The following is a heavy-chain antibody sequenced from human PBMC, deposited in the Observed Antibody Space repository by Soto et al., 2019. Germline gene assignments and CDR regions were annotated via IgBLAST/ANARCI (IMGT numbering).Heavy chain of an antibody. CDR3: PKDTQYHIGTGGFDY. CDR2: ISWNGDRI. Sequence: GGSLRLSCSASGFTFDDSAMHWVRQAPGKGLEWVSGISWNGDRIEYADSVKGRFTISRDNAKNSLYLQANSLRVDDTAVYYCPKDTQYHIGTGGFDYWGQGTLVTVSS. V-gene: IGHV3-9*01. D-gene: IGHD2-2*01. J-gene: IGHJ4*02. CDR1: GFTFDDSA.